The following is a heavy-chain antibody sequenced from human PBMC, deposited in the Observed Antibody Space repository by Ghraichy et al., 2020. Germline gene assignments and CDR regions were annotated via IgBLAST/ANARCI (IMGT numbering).Heavy chain of an antibody. V-gene: IGHV3-74*01. J-gene: IGHJ6*02. CDR3: ARATSDDEWSGRYYFENWGQGTLVTVSSDV. Sequence: GGSLRLSCVASGFTFSDHWMFWVRQTQGKGLQLVGRINRESESTSYADFVQGRFTISRDNVKRTLFLQMDSLTAEDTAIYYCARATSDDEWSGRYYFENWGQGTLVTVSSDVWGQGTTVTVSS. CDR2: INRESEST. CDR1: GFTFSDHW. D-gene: IGHD3-3*01.